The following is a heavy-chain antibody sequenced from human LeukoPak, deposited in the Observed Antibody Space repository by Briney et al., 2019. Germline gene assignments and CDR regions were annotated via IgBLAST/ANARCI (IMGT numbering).Heavy chain of an antibody. CDR2: ISAYNGNT. J-gene: IGHJ4*02. D-gene: IGHD3-16*01. CDR3: PRDLSIMITFGGVTSYDY. Sequence: ASVKVSCKASGYTFTSYGISWVRQAPGQGLEWRGWISAYNGNTNYAQKLQGRVTMTTDTSTSTAYMELRSLRSDDTAVYYCPRDLSIMITFGGVTSYDYWGQGTLVTVSS. CDR1: GYTFTSYG. V-gene: IGHV1-18*01.